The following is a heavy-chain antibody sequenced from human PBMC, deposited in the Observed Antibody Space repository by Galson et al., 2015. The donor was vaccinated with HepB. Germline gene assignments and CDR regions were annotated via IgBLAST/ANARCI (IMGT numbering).Heavy chain of an antibody. CDR2: VTPIFHVP. Sequence: SVKVSCKASGGSFSRFAISWVRQAPGQGLEWVGGVTPIFHVPKYPQNFQGRVAITADESTGTAYLELSSLRSDDTAVYYCASPLGTESYYRFDYWGQGTLITVSS. V-gene: IGHV1-69*13. CDR1: GGSFSRFA. D-gene: IGHD3-10*01. J-gene: IGHJ4*02. CDR3: ASPLGTESYYRFDY.